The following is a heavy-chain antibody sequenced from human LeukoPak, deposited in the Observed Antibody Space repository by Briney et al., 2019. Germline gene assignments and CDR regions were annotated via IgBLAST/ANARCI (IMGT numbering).Heavy chain of an antibody. J-gene: IGHJ4*02. D-gene: IGHD1-14*01. CDR3: AKGPSSWEPTYYFDY. Sequence: GGSLRLSCAASGFTFSSYAMSWVRQAPGKGLEWVSAISGSGGSTYYADSVKGRFTNSRDNSKNTLYLQMNSLRAADTVVYYCAKGPSSWEPTYYFDYWGQGTLVTVSS. CDR2: ISGSGGST. V-gene: IGHV3-23*01. CDR1: GFTFSSYA.